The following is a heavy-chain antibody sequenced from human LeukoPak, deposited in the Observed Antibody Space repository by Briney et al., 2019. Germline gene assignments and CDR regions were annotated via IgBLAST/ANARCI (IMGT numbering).Heavy chain of an antibody. J-gene: IGHJ4*02. CDR2: INAGNGNT. CDR3: ARGSIAARGYFDY. V-gene: IGHV1-3*01. D-gene: IGHD6-6*01. CDR1: GYTFTSYG. Sequence: ASVKVSCKASGYTFTSYGISWVRQAPGQGLEWMGWINAGNGNTKYSQKFQGRVTITRDTSASTAYMELSSLRSEDTAVYYCARGSIAARGYFDYWGQGTLVTVSS.